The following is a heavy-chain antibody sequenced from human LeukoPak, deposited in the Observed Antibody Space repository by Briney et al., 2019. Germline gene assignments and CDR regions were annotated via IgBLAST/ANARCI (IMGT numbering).Heavy chain of an antibody. J-gene: IGHJ4*02. CDR1: GFTFSSYW. Sequence: GGSLRLSCAASGFTFSSYWMHWVRQAPGKGLVWVSRINSDGSSTSYADSVKGRFTISRDNAKNTLYLQMNSLRAEDTAAYHCARMGLEMATALDYWGQGTLVTVSS. V-gene: IGHV3-74*01. CDR3: ARMGLEMATALDY. CDR2: INSDGSST. D-gene: IGHD5-24*01.